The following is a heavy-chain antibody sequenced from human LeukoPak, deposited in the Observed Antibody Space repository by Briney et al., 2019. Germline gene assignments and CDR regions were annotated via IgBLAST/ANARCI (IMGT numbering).Heavy chain of an antibody. D-gene: IGHD3-10*01. V-gene: IGHV3-53*05. Sequence: PGGSLRLSCAASGFTVSSNYMSWVRQAPGRGLEWVSSIRPSGDNTYYGDSVKGRFTISRDNSKNTLYLQMNSLRAEDTAVYYCAKGGSGSYWLYFDYWGQGTLVTVSS. CDR2: IRPSGDNT. J-gene: IGHJ4*02. CDR1: GFTVSSNY. CDR3: AKGGSGSYWLYFDY.